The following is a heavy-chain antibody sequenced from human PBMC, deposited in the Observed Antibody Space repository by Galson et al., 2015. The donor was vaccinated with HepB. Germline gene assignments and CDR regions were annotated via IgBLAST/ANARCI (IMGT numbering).Heavy chain of an antibody. Sequence: SLRLSCAASGFTFSNAWMSWVRQAPGKGLEWVGRIKSKTDGGTTDYAAPVKGRFTISRDDSKNTLYLQMNSLKTEDTAVYYCTTVTVDTAMVTGVYYYYGMDVWGQGTTVTVSS. J-gene: IGHJ6*02. CDR2: IKSKTDGGTT. CDR3: TTVTVDTAMVTGVYYYYGMDV. CDR1: GFTFSNAW. D-gene: IGHD5-18*01. V-gene: IGHV3-15*01.